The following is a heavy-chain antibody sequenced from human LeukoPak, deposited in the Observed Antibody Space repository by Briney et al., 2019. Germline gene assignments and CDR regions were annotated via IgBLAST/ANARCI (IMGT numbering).Heavy chain of an antibody. CDR2: IYYSGST. V-gene: IGHV4-31*03. Sequence: PSETLSLTCTVSGGSISSGGYYWSWIRQHPGKGLEWIGYIYYSGSTYYNPSLKSRVTISVDTSKNQFSLKLSSVTAADTAVYYCATRTVRGGNDYWGQGTLVTVSS. CDR3: ATRTVRGGNDY. CDR1: GGSISSGGYY. D-gene: IGHD3-10*01. J-gene: IGHJ4*02.